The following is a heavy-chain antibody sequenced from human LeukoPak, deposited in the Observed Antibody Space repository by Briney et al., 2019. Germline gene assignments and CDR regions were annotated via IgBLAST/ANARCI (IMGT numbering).Heavy chain of an antibody. J-gene: IGHJ4*02. CDR1: GFTFSSYA. D-gene: IGHD3-22*01. Sequence: GGSLRLSCAASGFTFSSYAMSWVRQAPGKGLEWVSAISGSGGSTYYADSVKGRFTISRDNSKNTLYLQMNSLRAEDTAVYYCARDLLSWGLGYYYDSSGYDYWGQGTLVTVSS. V-gene: IGHV3-23*01. CDR3: ARDLLSWGLGYYYDSSGYDY. CDR2: ISGSGGST.